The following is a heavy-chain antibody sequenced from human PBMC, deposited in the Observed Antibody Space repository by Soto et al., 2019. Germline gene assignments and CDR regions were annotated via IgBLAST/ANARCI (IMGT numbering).Heavy chain of an antibody. V-gene: IGHV1-69*02. CDR3: ARGNSVVVPAATAFDI. Sequence: ASVKVSCKASGGTFSSYTISWVRQAPGQGLEWMGRIIPILGIANYAQKFQGRVTITADKSTSTAYMELSSLRSEDTAVYYCARGNSVVVPAATAFDIWGQGTMVTGSS. CDR1: GGTFSSYT. D-gene: IGHD2-2*01. CDR2: IIPILGIA. J-gene: IGHJ3*02.